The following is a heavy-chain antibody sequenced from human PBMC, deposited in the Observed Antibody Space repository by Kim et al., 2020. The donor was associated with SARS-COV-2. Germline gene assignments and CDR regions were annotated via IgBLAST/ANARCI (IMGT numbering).Heavy chain of an antibody. D-gene: IGHD3-9*01. Sequence: GGSLRLSCAASGFTFSSYWMHWVRQAPGTGLVWVAGVKDDGSNKNYADSVKGRFTISRDNSKNTLYLQMNSLRAEDTAVYYCARDGAGFGWLISAFDYWG. J-gene: IGHJ4*01. CDR3: ARDGAGFGWLISAFDY. CDR1: GFTFSSYW. CDR2: VKDDGSNK. V-gene: IGHV3-33*08.